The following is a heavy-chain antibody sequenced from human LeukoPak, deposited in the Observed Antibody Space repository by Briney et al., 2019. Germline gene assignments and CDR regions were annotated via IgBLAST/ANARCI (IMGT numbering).Heavy chain of an antibody. D-gene: IGHD6-13*01. J-gene: IGHJ5*01. Sequence: GGSLGLSCAASGFTFSNAWMSWVRQAPGKGLEWVGRIKSRTDGGTTDYTAPVNGRFIISRDDSKNTLYLQMNSLKTEDTAVYFCTTEYSSSWFGYWGQGTLVTVSS. V-gene: IGHV3-15*01. CDR3: TTEYSSSWFGY. CDR2: IKSRTDGGTT. CDR1: GFTFSNAW.